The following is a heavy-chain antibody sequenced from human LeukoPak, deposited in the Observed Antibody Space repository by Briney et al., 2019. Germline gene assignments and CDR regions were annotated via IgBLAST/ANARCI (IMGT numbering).Heavy chain of an antibody. V-gene: IGHV4-61*02. J-gene: IGHJ4*02. Sequence: SQTLSLTCTVSGASISSGNYYWSWIRQPAGKGLEWIGRIYTSGSTNYNPSLKSRVTISLDTSKNQFSLKLSSVSAADTAVYYCARAPSMINLDYWGQGILVTVSS. CDR2: IYTSGST. CDR1: GASISSGNYY. CDR3: ARAPSMINLDY. D-gene: IGHD3-22*01.